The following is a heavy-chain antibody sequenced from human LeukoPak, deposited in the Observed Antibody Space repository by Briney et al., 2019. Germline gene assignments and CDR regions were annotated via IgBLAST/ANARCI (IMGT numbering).Heavy chain of an antibody. CDR1: GFTFSSYW. Sequence: PGGSLRLSCAASGFTFSSYWMSWVRQAPGKGLEWVANIKQDGSEKYYVDSVKGRFTISRDNSKNTLYLQMNSLRAEDTAVYYCAKDRTPLRFLEWLLAYGMDVWGQGTTVTVSS. J-gene: IGHJ6*02. V-gene: IGHV3-7*01. D-gene: IGHD3-3*01. CDR2: IKQDGSEK. CDR3: AKDRTPLRFLEWLLAYGMDV.